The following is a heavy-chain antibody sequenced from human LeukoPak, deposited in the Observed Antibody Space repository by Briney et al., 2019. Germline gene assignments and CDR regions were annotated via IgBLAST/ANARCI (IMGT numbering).Heavy chain of an antibody. J-gene: IGHJ4*02. CDR3: ARDLGELLFGGFDY. CDR1: GGSISSYY. D-gene: IGHD3-10*01. Sequence: PSETLPLTCTVSGGSISSYYWSWIRQPPGKGLEWIGYIYYSGSTNYNPSLKSRVTISVDTSKNQFSLKLSSVTAADTAVYYCARDLGELLFGGFDYWGQGTLVTVSS. V-gene: IGHV4-59*01. CDR2: IYYSGST.